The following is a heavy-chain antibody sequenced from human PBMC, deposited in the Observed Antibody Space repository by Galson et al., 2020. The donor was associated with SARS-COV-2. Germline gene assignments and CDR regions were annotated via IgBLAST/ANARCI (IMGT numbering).Heavy chain of an antibody. CDR1: GSTFRSFE. Sequence: RGSMRLSSAASGSTFRSFEMNCVRQAPGKRLEWISYISTSGATKYYANSVEGRFTISRDNAKNSLYLQMNSLRAEDTAVYYCARDLAGNWYDRWGQGTLVTVSS. CDR2: ISTSGATK. CDR3: ARDLAGNWYDR. V-gene: IGHV3-48*03. J-gene: IGHJ4*02. D-gene: IGHD3-16*01.